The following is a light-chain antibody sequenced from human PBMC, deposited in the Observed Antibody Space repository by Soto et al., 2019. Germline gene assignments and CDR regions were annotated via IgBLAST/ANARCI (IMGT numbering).Light chain of an antibody. J-gene: IGLJ1*01. CDR1: SSDVGGYNY. Sequence: QSFLTQPRSVSGSPGQSVTISCTGTSSDVGGYNYVSWYQQHPDKAPKLMIYDVSKRPSGVPDRFSGSKSGNTASPTISGLQAEDEADYYCCSYVGSYTYVFGTG. V-gene: IGLV2-11*01. CDR3: CSYVGSYTYV. CDR2: DVS.